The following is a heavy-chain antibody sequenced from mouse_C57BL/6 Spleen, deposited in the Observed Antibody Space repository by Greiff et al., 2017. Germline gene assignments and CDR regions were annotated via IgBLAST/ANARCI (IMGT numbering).Heavy chain of an antibody. CDR2: IYPGSGRT. CDR1: GYTFTSYW. Sequence: PGASVKMPCKASGYTFTSYWITWVKQRPGQGLEWTGDIYPGSGRTNYNEKFKSKATLTVDTSSSTAYTQLTSLTSEDAAFYYWTITTVVATDWYFDVWGTGTTVTVSS. J-gene: IGHJ1*03. V-gene: IGHV1-55*01. CDR3: TITTVVATDWYFDV. D-gene: IGHD1-1*01.